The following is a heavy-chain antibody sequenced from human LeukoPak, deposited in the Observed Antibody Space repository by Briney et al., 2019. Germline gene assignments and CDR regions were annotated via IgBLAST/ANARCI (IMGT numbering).Heavy chain of an antibody. CDR3: ARAACPPEYYYYYMDV. V-gene: IGHV3-33*01. CDR2: IWYDGSNK. D-gene: IGHD2-2*01. Sequence: GRSLRLSCAASGFTFSSYGMHWVRQAPGKGLEWVAVIWYDGSNKYYADSVKGRFTISRDNSKNTLYLQMNSLRAEDTAVYYCARAACPPEYYYYYMDVWGKGTTVTVSS. J-gene: IGHJ6*03. CDR1: GFTFSSYG.